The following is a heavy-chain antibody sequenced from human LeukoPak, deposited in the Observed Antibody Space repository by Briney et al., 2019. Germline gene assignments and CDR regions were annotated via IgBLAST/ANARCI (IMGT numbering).Heavy chain of an antibody. CDR1: GYTLTELS. CDR2: FDPEDGET. V-gene: IGHV1-24*01. CDR3: ATFGSSRVPAAIYRVDFDY. J-gene: IGHJ4*02. D-gene: IGHD2-2*02. Sequence: ASVKVSCKVSGYTLTELSMHWVRQAPRKGLEWMGGFDPEDGETIYAQKFQGRVTMTEDTSTDTAYMELSSLRPEDTAVYYCATFGSSRVPAAIYRVDFDYWGQGTLVTVSS.